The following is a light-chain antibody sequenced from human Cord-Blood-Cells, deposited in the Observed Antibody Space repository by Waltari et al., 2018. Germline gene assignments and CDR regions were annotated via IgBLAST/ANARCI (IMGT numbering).Light chain of an antibody. Sequence: EIVLTQPPATLSLSPVERATLSCRASQSVSSYLARYQQNPGQAPRPLLYDASNRATGIPARFSGSGSGTDFTLTISSLEPEDFAVYYCQQRSNWPPTTFGQGTRLEIK. CDR1: QSVSSY. J-gene: IGKJ5*01. CDR2: DAS. V-gene: IGKV3-11*01. CDR3: QQRSNWPPTT.